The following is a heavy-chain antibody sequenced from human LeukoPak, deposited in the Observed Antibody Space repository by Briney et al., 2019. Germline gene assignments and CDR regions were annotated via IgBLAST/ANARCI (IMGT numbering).Heavy chain of an antibody. D-gene: IGHD2-2*01. J-gene: IGHJ4*02. V-gene: IGHV4-39*01. CDR2: IYYSGST. CDR3: ARREYGFDY. CDR1: GGSISSSSYY. Sequence: PSETLSLTCTVSGGSISSSSYYWGWIRQPPGTGLEWIGSIYYSGSTYYNPSLKSRVTISVDTSKNQFSLKLSSVTAADTAVYYCARREYGFDYWGQGTLVTVSS.